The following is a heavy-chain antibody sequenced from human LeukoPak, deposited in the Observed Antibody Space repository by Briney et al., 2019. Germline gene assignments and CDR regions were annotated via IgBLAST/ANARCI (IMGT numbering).Heavy chain of an antibody. CDR2: IIPIFGTA. J-gene: IGHJ4*02. CDR3: ARPRIARPSHYCFDY. CDR1: GGTFSSYA. D-gene: IGHD3-16*02. V-gene: IGHV1-69*05. Sequence: SVKVSCKASGGTFSSYAISWVRQAPGQGLEWMGRIIPIFGTANYAQKFQGRVTITTDESTSTAYMELSSLRSEDTAVCYCARPRIARPSHYCFDYWGQGTLVTVSS.